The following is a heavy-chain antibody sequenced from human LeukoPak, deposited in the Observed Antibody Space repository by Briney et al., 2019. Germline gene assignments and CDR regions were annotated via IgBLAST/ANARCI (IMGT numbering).Heavy chain of an antibody. CDR3: AKAQGYSSGNYFDY. Sequence: PGGSLRLSCAASGFTFSSYNMNWVRQAPGKGLEWVSSISTSSSYIYYTDSVKGRFTISRDNAKNSLYLQMNSLRAEDTAVYYCAKAQGYSSGNYFDYWGQGTLVTVSS. D-gene: IGHD6-19*01. V-gene: IGHV3-21*04. J-gene: IGHJ4*02. CDR2: ISTSSSYI. CDR1: GFTFSSYN.